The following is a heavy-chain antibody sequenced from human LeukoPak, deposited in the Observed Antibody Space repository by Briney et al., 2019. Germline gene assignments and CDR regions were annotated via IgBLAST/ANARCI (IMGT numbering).Heavy chain of an antibody. CDR1: GFTFSSYA. D-gene: IGHD2-21*01. CDR3: ASGSLASMDV. V-gene: IGHV3-30-3*01. J-gene: IGHJ6*02. CDR2: ISYDGSNK. Sequence: PGGSLRLSCAASGFTFSSYAMHWVRQAPGKGLEWVAVISYDGSNKYCADSVKGRFTISRDNSKNTLYLQMNSLRAEDTAVYYCASGSLASMDVWGQGTTVTVSS.